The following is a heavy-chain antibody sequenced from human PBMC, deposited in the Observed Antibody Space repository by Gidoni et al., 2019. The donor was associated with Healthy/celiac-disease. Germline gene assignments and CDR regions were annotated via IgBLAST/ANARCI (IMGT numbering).Heavy chain of an antibody. CDR1: GYTFNGYY. J-gene: IGHJ4*02. Sequence: QVQLVQSGAELKKPGASVKVSCKASGYTFNGYYMHWVRQAPGQGLEWMGWINPNSGGTNYAQKFQGRVTMTRDTSISTAYMELSRLRSDDTAVYYCAREAPLTVVVAATPDYWGQGTLVTVSS. CDR3: AREAPLTVVVAATPDY. CDR2: INPNSGGT. D-gene: IGHD2-15*01. V-gene: IGHV1-2*02.